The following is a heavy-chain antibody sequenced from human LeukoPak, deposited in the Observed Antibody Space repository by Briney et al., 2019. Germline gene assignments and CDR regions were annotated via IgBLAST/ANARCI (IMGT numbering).Heavy chain of an antibody. CDR2: IKQDGSEK. D-gene: IGHD6-19*01. CDR1: GFTFSSYW. V-gene: IGHV3-7*01. J-gene: IGHJ6*03. CDR3: ASMDSSGWPYYHYYYMDV. Sequence: QPGGSLRLSCAASGFTFSSYWMSWVRQAPGKGLEWVANIKQDGSEKYYVDSVKGRFTISRDNAKDSLYLQMKSLRAEDTAVYFCASMDSSGWPYYHYYYMDVWGKGTTVTVSS.